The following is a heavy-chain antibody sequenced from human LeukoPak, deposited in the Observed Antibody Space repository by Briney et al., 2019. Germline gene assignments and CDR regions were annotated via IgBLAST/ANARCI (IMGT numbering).Heavy chain of an antibody. Sequence: GGSLRLSCAASGFTFSSYGMHWVRQAPGKGLEWVAFIRYDGSNKYYADSVKGRFTISRDNSKNTLYLQMNSLRAEDTAVYYCAKDLGRNLGYCSGGSCYTPGGGFDYWGQGTLVTVSS. V-gene: IGHV3-30*02. CDR2: IRYDGSNK. J-gene: IGHJ4*02. CDR1: GFTFSSYG. D-gene: IGHD2-15*01. CDR3: AKDLGRNLGYCSGGSCYTPGGGFDY.